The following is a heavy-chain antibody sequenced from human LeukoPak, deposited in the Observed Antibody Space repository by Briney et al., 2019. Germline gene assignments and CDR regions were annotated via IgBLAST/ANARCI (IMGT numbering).Heavy chain of an antibody. CDR1: GGSISTYY. CDR2: ISYSGST. V-gene: IGHV4-59*12. Sequence: SETLSLTCSVSGGSISTYYCNWIRQPPPQGLDWVGYISYSGSTNYNPSLKSRVTISVDTSENQFSLKLRSVTAADTAVYYCARVRSGGYDYYYGMDVWGQGTTVTVSS. D-gene: IGHD5-12*01. J-gene: IGHJ6*02. CDR3: ARVRSGGYDYYYGMDV.